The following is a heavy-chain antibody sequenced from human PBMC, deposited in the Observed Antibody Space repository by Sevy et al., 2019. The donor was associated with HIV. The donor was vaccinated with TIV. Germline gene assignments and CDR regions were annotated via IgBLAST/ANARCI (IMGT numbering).Heavy chain of an antibody. CDR2: ISYDGSNK. Sequence: GGSLRLSCAASGFTFSSYGMHWVRQAPGKGLEWVAVISYDGSNKYYADSVKGRFTISRDNSKNTLYLQMNSLRAEDTAVYYCAKVEGGEQLSLYYYYSMDVWGQGTTVTVSS. CDR1: GFTFSSYG. CDR3: AKVEGGEQLSLYYYYSMDV. D-gene: IGHD6-6*01. J-gene: IGHJ6*02. V-gene: IGHV3-30*18.